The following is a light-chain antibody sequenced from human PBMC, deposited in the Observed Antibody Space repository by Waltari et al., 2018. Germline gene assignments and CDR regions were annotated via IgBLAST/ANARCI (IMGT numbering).Light chain of an antibody. CDR3: QQYDGIVVT. CDR2: GTY. Sequence: TSHALSHIALSWYQKKPGKDPWVLIYGTYNRATGIPDRFSGSGSGTDFTLTINRLAPEDFAMYYCQQYDGIVVTFGGGTKVEI. V-gene: IGKV3-20*01. J-gene: IGKJ4*01. CDR1: HALSHIA.